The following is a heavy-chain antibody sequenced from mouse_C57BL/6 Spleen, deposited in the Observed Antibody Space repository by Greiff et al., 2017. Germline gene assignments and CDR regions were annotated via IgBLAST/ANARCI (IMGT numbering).Heavy chain of an antibody. V-gene: IGHV7-1*01. CDR3: ARDADSLLRYFDV. Sequence: EVKLVESGGGLVQSGRSLRLSCATSGFTFSDFYMEWVRQAPGKGLEWIAASRNKANDYTTEYSASVKGRFIVSRDTSQSILYLQMNALRAEDTAIYYCARDADSLLRYFDVWGTGTTVTVSS. CDR1: GFTFSDFY. CDR2: SRNKANDYTT. D-gene: IGHD2-10*01. J-gene: IGHJ1*03.